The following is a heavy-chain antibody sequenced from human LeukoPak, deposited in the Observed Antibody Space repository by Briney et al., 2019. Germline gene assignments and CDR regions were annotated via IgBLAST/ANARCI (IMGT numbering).Heavy chain of an antibody. CDR2: TYYRSKWYD. CDR1: GDSVSSNIAA. CDR3: ARGVVIAPQTFDY. V-gene: IGHV6-1*01. Sequence: SQTPSLTCVISGDSVSSNIAAWNWIRQSPSRGLEWLGRTYYRSKWYDDYAISVRSRTTINADTSKNQFSLHLNSVTPEDTAVYYCARGVVIAPQTFDYWGQGTLVTVSS. J-gene: IGHJ4*02. D-gene: IGHD2-21*01.